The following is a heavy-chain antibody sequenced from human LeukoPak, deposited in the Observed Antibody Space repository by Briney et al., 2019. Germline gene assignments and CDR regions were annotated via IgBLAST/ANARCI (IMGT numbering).Heavy chain of an antibody. V-gene: IGHV3-30-3*01. CDR3: ARVEGGSFDY. CDR1: GFTFSSYA. D-gene: IGHD3-10*01. CDR2: ISYDGSNK. Sequence: GGSLRLSCAASGFTFSSYAMHWVRQAPGKGLEWVAVISYDGSNKYYADSVKGRFTISRDTSKNTLYLQMNSLRAEDTAVYYCARVEGGSFDYWGQGTLVAVSS. J-gene: IGHJ4*02.